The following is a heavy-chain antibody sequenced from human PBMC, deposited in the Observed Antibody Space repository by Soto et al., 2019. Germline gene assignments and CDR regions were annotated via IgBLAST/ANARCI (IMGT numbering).Heavy chain of an antibody. CDR2: IFHSGST. V-gene: IGHV4-4*02. D-gene: IGHD3-3*01. J-gene: IGHJ3*01. CDR1: GGSPRSSSW. Sequence: PSETLSLTCAVSGGSPRSSSWWSWVRQPPGQGLQWIGEIFHSGSTNYHPSLKSRVTLSVDKSKNQFSLQLTSVTAADTAMYYCAERSAAYDVWGQGTMVTVSS. CDR3: AERSAAYDV.